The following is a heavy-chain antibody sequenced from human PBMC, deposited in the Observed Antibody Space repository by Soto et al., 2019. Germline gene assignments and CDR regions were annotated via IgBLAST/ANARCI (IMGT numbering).Heavy chain of an antibody. CDR2: VTGSGGST. Sequence: GGSLRLSCAASGFTFSSYDMSWVRQAPGKGLEWVSAVTGSGGSTYYADSVKGRFTTSRDNSKNTLYLQMNSLRAEDTAVYYCAKIPRAPRSWFDYWGPGTLVTVSS. V-gene: IGHV3-23*01. CDR3: AKIPRAPRSWFDY. D-gene: IGHD6-13*01. CDR1: GFTFSSYD. J-gene: IGHJ4*02.